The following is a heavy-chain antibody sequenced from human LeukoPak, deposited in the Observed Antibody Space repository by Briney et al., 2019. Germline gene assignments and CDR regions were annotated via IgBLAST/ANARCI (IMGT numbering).Heavy chain of an antibody. V-gene: IGHV3-30-3*01. CDR3: AREPARGYSSSSRPLDY. CDR2: ISYDGSNK. J-gene: IGHJ4*02. Sequence: GGSLRLSCAASGFTFSSYAMHWVRQAPGKGLEWVAVISYDGSNKYYADSVKGRFTISRDSSKNTLYLQMNSLRAEDTAVYYCAREPARGYSSSSRPLDYWGQGSLVVVSS. CDR1: GFTFSSYA. D-gene: IGHD6-6*01.